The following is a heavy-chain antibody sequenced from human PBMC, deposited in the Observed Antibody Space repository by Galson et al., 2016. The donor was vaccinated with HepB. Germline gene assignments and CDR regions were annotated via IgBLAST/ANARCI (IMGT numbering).Heavy chain of an antibody. D-gene: IGHD3-10*01. CDR3: AREFVRSAFDL. V-gene: IGHV3-23*01. CDR2: ISGSSTST. CDR1: GLTFINYA. Sequence: SLRLSCAASGLTFINYAMSWVRQAPGKGLAWVAVISGSSTSTYYADSVKGRFTISRDNSKNTVYLQMDSLRAEDTAVYYCAREFVRSAFDLWGQGTMVTVSS. J-gene: IGHJ3*01.